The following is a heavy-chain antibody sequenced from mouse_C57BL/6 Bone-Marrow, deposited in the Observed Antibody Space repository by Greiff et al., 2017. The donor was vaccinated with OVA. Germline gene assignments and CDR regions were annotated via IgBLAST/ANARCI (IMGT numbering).Heavy chain of an antibody. CDR3: TRFRAMDY. CDR1: GYTFTDYE. CDR2: IDPETGGT. J-gene: IGHJ4*01. Sequence: QVQLQQSGAELVRPGASVTLSCKASGYTFTDYEMHWVKQTPVHGLEWIGAIDPETGGTAYNQKFKGKAILTAVKSSSTAYMELRSLTSEDSAVYYCTRFRAMDYWGQGTSVTVSS. V-gene: IGHV1-15*01.